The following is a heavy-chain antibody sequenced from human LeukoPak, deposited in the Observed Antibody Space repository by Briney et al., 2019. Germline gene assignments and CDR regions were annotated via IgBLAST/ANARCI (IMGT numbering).Heavy chain of an antibody. CDR1: GFTFSSYS. V-gene: IGHV3-21*01. CDR2: ISSSSSYI. D-gene: IGHD6-19*01. J-gene: IGHJ3*02. Sequence: GGSLRLSCAASGFTFSSYSMNWVRQAPGKGLEWVSSISSSSSYIYYADSVKGRFTISRDNAKNSLYLQMNSLRAEDTAVYYCARDHQTGYSSGVDAFDIWGQVTMVTVSS. CDR3: ARDHQTGYSSGVDAFDI.